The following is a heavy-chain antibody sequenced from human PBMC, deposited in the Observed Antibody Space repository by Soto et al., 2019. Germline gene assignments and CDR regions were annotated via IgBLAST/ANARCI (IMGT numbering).Heavy chain of an antibody. CDR2: ISYDGSNK. CDR1: GFTFSSYA. V-gene: IGHV3-30-3*01. Sequence: GGSLRLSCAASGFTFSSYAMHWVRQAPGKGLEWVAVISYDGSNKYYADSVKGRFTISRDNSKNTLYLQMNSLRAEDTAVYYCARYGWELWLPLDYWGQGTLVTVSS. CDR3: ARYGWELWLPLDY. J-gene: IGHJ4*02. D-gene: IGHD5-18*01.